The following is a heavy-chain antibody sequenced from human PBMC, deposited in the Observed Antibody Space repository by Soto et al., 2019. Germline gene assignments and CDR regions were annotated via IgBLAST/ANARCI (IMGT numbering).Heavy chain of an antibody. J-gene: IGHJ4*02. D-gene: IGHD2-21*01. Sequence: SETLSLTCTVSGGSISSDYWSWIRQPPGKGLEWIGYIYYSGSTNYNPSLKSRVTISVDTSKNLFSLRLNSVTAADTAVYYCVKRALLVAPTWGQGILVNVCS. CDR1: GGSISSDY. CDR2: IYYSGST. CDR3: VKRALLVAPT. V-gene: IGHV4-59*08.